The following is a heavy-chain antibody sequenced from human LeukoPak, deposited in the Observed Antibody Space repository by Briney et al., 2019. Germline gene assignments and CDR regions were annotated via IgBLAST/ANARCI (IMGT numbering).Heavy chain of an antibody. V-gene: IGHV1-2*02. D-gene: IGHD6-19*01. CDR3: ARDLPGVAGKVPFGY. Sequence: GASVKVSCKASGYTFTGYYMHWVRQAPGQGLEWMGWINPNSGGTNYAQKFQGRVTMTRDTSISTAYMELSRLRSDDTAVYYGARDLPGVAGKVPFGYWGQGTLVTVSS. J-gene: IGHJ4*02. CDR2: INPNSGGT. CDR1: GYTFTGYY.